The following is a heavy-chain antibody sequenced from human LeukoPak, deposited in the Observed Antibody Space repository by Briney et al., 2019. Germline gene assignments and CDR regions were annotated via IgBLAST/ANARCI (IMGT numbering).Heavy chain of an antibody. CDR1: GYSFTNYW. V-gene: IGHV5-51*03. Sequence: PGESLQISCKGSGYSFTNYWIAWVRQMPGKGPEWMGIIYPGDSDTRYSPSFQGQVTISADKSISTAYLRWSSLKSSDTAMYYCARRASGTEDLDYWGQGTLVTVSS. CDR2: IYPGDSDT. J-gene: IGHJ4*02. CDR3: ARRASGTEDLDY.